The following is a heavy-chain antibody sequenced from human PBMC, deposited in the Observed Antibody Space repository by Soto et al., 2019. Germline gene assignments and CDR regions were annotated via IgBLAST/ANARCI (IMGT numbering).Heavy chain of an antibody. Sequence: PSETLSLTCTVSGGSISSSSYYWGWIRQPPGKGLEWIGRIYYSGSTNYNPSLKSRVTISVDTSKNQFSLKLSSVTAADTAVYYCARVGGYYGDYPNFDYWGQGALVTVSS. CDR2: IYYSGST. J-gene: IGHJ4*02. V-gene: IGHV4-39*07. CDR3: ARVGGYYGDYPNFDY. CDR1: GGSISSSSYY. D-gene: IGHD4-17*01.